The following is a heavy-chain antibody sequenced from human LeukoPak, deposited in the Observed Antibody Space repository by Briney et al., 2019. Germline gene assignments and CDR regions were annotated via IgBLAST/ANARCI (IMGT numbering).Heavy chain of an antibody. J-gene: IGHJ4*02. Sequence: GGSLRLSWAASGFSFSSYAMTWVRQTPGKGLEWVSTISGGGGSTFYADSVKGRFTISRDNSKNTLYLQMNSLRAEDTAVYYCAKCYLGIRTYDYCGQGTLVTVSS. CDR3: AKCYLGIRTYDY. CDR1: GFSFSSYA. D-gene: IGHD7-27*01. V-gene: IGHV3-23*01. CDR2: ISGGGGST.